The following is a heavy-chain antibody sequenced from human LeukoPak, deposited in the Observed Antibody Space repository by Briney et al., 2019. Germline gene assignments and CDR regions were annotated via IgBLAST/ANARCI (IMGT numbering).Heavy chain of an antibody. CDR3: ARAGYSYGSIVFDY. CDR1: GGSISSNY. D-gene: IGHD5-18*01. CDR2: IYYSGST. Sequence: SETLSLTCTVSGGSISSNYWSWIRQPPGRGLEWIGYIYYSGSTNYNPSLKSRVTISADTSKNQFFLKVSSVTAADTGVYYCARAGYSYGSIVFDYWGQGTLVTVSS. J-gene: IGHJ4*02. V-gene: IGHV4-59*01.